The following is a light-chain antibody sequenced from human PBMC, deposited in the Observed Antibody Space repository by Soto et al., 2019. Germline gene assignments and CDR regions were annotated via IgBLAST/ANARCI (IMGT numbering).Light chain of an antibody. CDR3: SSYTSSSTFV. Sequence: QSALTQPASVSGSPGQSITISCTGTSSDVGGYNYVSWYQQHPGKARKLIIYEVGNRPSGVSNRFSGSKSDNTASLTISGLQADYEADYYCSSYTSSSTFVFGTGTKLTVL. J-gene: IGLJ1*01. CDR1: SSDVGGYNY. CDR2: EVG. V-gene: IGLV2-14*01.